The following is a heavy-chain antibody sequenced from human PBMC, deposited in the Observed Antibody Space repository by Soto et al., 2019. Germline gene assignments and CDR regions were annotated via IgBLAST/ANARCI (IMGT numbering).Heavy chain of an antibody. D-gene: IGHD3-22*01. V-gene: IGHV3-48*02. CDR1: GFTFSSYI. CDR3: ARESYYYDSSTFDI. Sequence: EVQLVESGGGLVQHGGSLRLSCAASGFTFSSYIMNWVRQAPGKGLEWVSYISRSSRTIYYADSVKGRFTISRDNAKNSLYLQMNSLRDEDTSVYYCARESYYYDSSTFDIWGQGTMVTVSS. CDR2: ISRSSRTI. J-gene: IGHJ3*02.